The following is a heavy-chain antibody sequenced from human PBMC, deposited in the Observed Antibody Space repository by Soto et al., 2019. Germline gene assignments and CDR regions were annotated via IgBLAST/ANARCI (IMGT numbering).Heavy chain of an antibody. CDR2: TKQDGSEK. V-gene: IGHV3-7*01. D-gene: IGHD6-13*01. CDR1: GFTFSSYW. Sequence: GGSLRLSCAASGFTFSSYWMSWVRQAPGKGLEWVANTKQDGSEKYYVDSVKGRFTISRDNAKNSLYLQMNSLRAEDTAVYYCAREGAGIAAAGSPYFDYWGQGTLVTVSS. J-gene: IGHJ4*02. CDR3: AREGAGIAAAGSPYFDY.